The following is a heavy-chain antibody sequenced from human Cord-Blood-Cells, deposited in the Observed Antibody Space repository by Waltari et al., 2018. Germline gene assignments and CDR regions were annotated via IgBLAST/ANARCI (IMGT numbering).Heavy chain of an antibody. Sequence: QLQLQESGPGLVKPSETLSLTCTVSGGSISSSSYYWGWIRQPPGKGLGWIGSIDYSGRTYYNPSLKSRVTISVDTSKNQFSLKLSSVTAADTAVYYCARPHSRYCSSTSCYAFDIWGQGTMVTVSS. CDR2: IDYSGRT. D-gene: IGHD2-2*01. V-gene: IGHV4-39*01. J-gene: IGHJ3*02. CDR1: GGSISSSSYY. CDR3: ARPHSRYCSSTSCYAFDI.